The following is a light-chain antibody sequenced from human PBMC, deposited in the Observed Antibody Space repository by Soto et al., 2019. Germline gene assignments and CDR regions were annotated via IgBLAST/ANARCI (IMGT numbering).Light chain of an antibody. CDR1: QSLLHSNGYNY. Sequence: IVMTQSPLSLPVTPGEPASISCRSSQSLLHSNGYNYLAWYQQKPGQTPRLLIYGTSSRATGIPDRFSGSGSGTDFTLTISRLEPEDFAVYFCQRYGSSPLITFGQGTRLEIK. CDR3: QRYGSSPLIT. CDR2: GTS. J-gene: IGKJ5*01. V-gene: IGKV3-20*01.